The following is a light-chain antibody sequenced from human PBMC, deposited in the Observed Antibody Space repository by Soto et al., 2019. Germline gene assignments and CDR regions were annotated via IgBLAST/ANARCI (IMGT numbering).Light chain of an antibody. CDR2: AAS. CDR3: LQHNSYPLT. J-gene: IGKJ4*01. CDR1: QGISNS. Sequence: DIQMTQSPSAMSASVGDRVTITCRASQGISNSLAWFQQKPGEVPKRLIYAASTLQSGVPSGFSSSGSGTEFTLTISSLQPADFATYYCLQHNSYPLTFGGGTKVEIK. V-gene: IGKV1-17*03.